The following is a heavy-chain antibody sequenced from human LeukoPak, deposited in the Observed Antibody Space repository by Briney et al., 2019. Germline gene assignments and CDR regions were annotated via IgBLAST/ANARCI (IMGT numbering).Heavy chain of an antibody. V-gene: IGHV4-34*01. CDR2: INHSGST. J-gene: IGHJ4*02. CDR1: GGSFSGYY. CDR3: ARRNYYGSGSYCFDY. Sequence: RPSETLSLTCAVYGGSFSGYYWSGIRQPPGKGLEWIGEINHSGSTNYNPSLKSRVTISVDTSKNQFSLKLSSVTAADTAVYYCARRNYYGSGSYCFDYWGQGTLVTVSS. D-gene: IGHD3-10*01.